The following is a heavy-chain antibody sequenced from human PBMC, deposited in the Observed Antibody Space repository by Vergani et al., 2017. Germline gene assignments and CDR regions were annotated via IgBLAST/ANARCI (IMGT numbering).Heavy chain of an antibody. J-gene: IGHJ5*02. V-gene: IGHV1-69*01. CDR2: IIPIFGTA. Sequence: QVQLVQSGAEVKKPGSSVKVSCKASGGTFSSYAISWVRQAPGQGLEWMGGIIPIFGTANYAQKFRGRVTITADESTSTAYMELSSLRSEDTAVYYCARDTTIRDYVGNWFDPWGQGTLVTVSS. CDR1: GGTFSSYA. CDR3: ARDTTIRDYVGNWFDP. D-gene: IGHD4-17*01.